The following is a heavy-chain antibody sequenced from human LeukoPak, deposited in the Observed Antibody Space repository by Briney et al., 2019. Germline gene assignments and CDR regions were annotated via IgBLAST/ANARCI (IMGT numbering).Heavy chain of an antibody. CDR3: ARDPPAVTTITYA. CDR2: IYSGGTT. Sequence: GGSLRLSCAASGFTVNNNYMNWVRQAPGKGLEWVSLIYSGGTTSYADSVKGRFTISRDNSKNTLYLQMNSLRVEDTAVYYCARDPPAVTTITYAWGQGTLVTVSS. V-gene: IGHV3-66*01. D-gene: IGHD1-1*01. J-gene: IGHJ5*02. CDR1: GFTVNNNY.